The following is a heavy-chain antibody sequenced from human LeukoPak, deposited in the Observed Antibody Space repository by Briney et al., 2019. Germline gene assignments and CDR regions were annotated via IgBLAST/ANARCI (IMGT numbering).Heavy chain of an antibody. CDR3: ARQRDSSGYYYDY. CDR2: IYYSGST. D-gene: IGHD3-22*01. CDR1: GVSISSSSYY. J-gene: IGHJ4*02. Sequence: SETLSLTCTVSGVSISSSSYYWGWIRQPPGKGLEWIGSIYYSGSTYYNPSLKSRVTISVDTSKNQFSLKLSSVTAADTAVYYCARQRDSSGYYYDYWGQGTLVTVSS. V-gene: IGHV4-39*01.